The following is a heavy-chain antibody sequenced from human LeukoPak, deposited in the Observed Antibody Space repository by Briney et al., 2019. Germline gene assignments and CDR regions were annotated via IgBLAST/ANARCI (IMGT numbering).Heavy chain of an antibody. V-gene: IGHV3-74*01. Sequence: PGGSLRLSCAASGFTFSSYWMSWVRQAPGKGLVWVSRINSDGSSTSYADSVKGRFTISRDNAKNTLYLQMNSLRAEDTAVYYCARDVGGSWYGLLDYWGQGTLVTVSS. CDR2: INSDGSST. CDR3: ARDVGGSWYGLLDY. D-gene: IGHD6-13*01. CDR1: GFTFSSYW. J-gene: IGHJ4*02.